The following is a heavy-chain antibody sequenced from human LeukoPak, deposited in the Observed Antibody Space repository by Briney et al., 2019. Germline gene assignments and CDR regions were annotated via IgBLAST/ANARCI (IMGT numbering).Heavy chain of an antibody. J-gene: IGHJ3*02. V-gene: IGHV3-21*01. D-gene: IGHD2-21*02. CDR1: GFTFSSHS. CDR2: ISSSRSYI. CDR3: ARQRCGGDCYSGAFDI. Sequence: GGSLRLSCAASGFTFSSHSMNWVRQAPGKGLEWVSFISSSRSYIYYADSVKGRFTISRDNAKNSLYLQMNSLRAEDTALYYCARQRCGGDCYSGAFDIWGQGTMVTVSS.